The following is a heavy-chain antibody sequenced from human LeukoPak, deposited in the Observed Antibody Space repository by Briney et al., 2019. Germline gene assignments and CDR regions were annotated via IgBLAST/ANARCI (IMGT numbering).Heavy chain of an antibody. Sequence: GASVKVSCKASGGTFSSYAISWVRQAPGQGLEWMGGIIPIFGTANYAQNFQGRVTITADESTSTAYMELSSLRSEDTAVYYCARDLGSRSGFGELLFWFDPWGQGTLVTVSS. J-gene: IGHJ5*02. CDR3: ARDLGSRSGFGELLFWFDP. CDR2: IIPIFGTA. D-gene: IGHD3-10*01. CDR1: GGTFSSYA. V-gene: IGHV1-69*01.